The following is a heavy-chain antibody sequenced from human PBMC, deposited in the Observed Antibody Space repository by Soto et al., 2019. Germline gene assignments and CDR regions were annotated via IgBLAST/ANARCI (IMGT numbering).Heavy chain of an antibody. J-gene: IGHJ4*02. CDR1: GGSISSYY. D-gene: IGHD3-22*01. V-gene: IGHV4-59*08. CDR2: IYYSGST. Sequence: KASETLSLTCTVSGGSISSYYWSWIRQPPGKGLEWIGYIYYSGSTNYNPSLKSRVTISVDTSKNQFSLKLSSVTAADTAVYYCARLGDSSGYYLAYWGQGTLVTVSS. CDR3: ARLGDSSGYYLAY.